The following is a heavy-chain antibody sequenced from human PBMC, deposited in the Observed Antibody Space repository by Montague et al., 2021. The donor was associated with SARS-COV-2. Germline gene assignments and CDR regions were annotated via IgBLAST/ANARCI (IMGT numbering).Heavy chain of an antibody. J-gene: IGHJ6*02. Sequence: SAISGDSVSSNSATWNWVRQSPSRGLEWLGRKYYRSKWYNDYAVSVRGRVTINPDTSKNQFSLQLNSVTPEDTAIYYCTSGREGNYNVMDVWGQGTTVTVSS. CDR3: TSGREGNYNVMDV. CDR1: GDSVSSNSAT. V-gene: IGHV6-1*01. D-gene: IGHD1-1*01. CDR2: KYYRSKWYN.